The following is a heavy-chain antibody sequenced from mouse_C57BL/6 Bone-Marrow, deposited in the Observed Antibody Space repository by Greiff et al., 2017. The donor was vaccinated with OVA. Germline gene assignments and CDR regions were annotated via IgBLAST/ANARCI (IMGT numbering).Heavy chain of an antibody. J-gene: IGHJ2*01. CDR2: IDPENGDT. D-gene: IGHD3-2*02. Sequence: VQLQQSGAELVRPGASVQLSCTASGFNIKDDYMHWVKQRPEQGLEWIGWIDPENGDTEYASKFQGKATITADTSSNTAYLQLSSLTSEDTAVYYCTRDSSGYAFDYWGQGTTLTVSS. CDR3: TRDSSGYAFDY. CDR1: GFNIKDDY. V-gene: IGHV14-4*01.